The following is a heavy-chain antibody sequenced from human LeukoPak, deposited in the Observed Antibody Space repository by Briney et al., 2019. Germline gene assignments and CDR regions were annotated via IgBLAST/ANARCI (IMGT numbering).Heavy chain of an antibody. CDR1: GYTFTGYY. CDR3: AGEDRSGWYNWFDP. CDR2: INPNSGGT. V-gene: IGHV1-2*06. Sequence: ASVKVSCKASGYTFTGYYMHWVRQAPGQGLEWMGRINPNSGGTNYAQKCQGRVTMTRDTSISTAYMELSRLRSDDTAVYYCAGEDRSGWYNWFDPWGQGTLVTVSS. D-gene: IGHD6-19*01. J-gene: IGHJ5*02.